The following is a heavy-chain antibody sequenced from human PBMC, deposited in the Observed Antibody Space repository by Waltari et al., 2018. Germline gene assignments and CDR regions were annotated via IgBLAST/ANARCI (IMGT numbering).Heavy chain of an antibody. CDR1: GDSMSGRDW. Sequence: QVQLQESGPGLVKPSGTLSLTCAVSGDSMSGRDWWSWVRQAPGKGLEWVGQVHRSGKQHYSPSLESRVTVSIDTSNKQFSLILTSATAADTAVYYCARDRGRGLYFDSWGQGTLVTVSP. D-gene: IGHD2-15*01. J-gene: IGHJ4*02. CDR2: VHRSGKQ. V-gene: IGHV4-4*02. CDR3: ARDRGRGLYFDS.